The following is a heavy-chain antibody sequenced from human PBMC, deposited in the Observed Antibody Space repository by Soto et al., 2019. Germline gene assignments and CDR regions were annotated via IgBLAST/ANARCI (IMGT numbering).Heavy chain of an antibody. V-gene: IGHV5-51*01. CDR2: IYPGDSDT. Sequence: PGESLTISVTCAGYTFTHYWIGWVRQMPGKGLEWMGIIYPGDSDTKYNPSFQGQVTISADKSITTTYLRWTSLKASDTAIYYCAASIFYYGMDVWGQGTTVTVSS. J-gene: IGHJ6*02. CDR1: GYTFTHYW. CDR3: AASIFYYGMDV.